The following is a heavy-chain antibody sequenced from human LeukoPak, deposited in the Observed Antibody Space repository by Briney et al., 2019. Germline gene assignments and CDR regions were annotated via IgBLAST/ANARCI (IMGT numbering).Heavy chain of an antibody. V-gene: IGHV3-23*01. J-gene: IGHJ3*02. CDR2: ISGSGDST. Sequence: GGSLRLSCAASGFTFSSYDMNWVRQAPGEGLEWVSAISGSGDSTYYADSVKGRFTISRDNSKNTLYLHMNSLRAEDTAVYYCAKDPNARYCSGGSCSHDAFEIWGQGTMVTVSS. CDR1: GFTFSSYD. CDR3: AKDPNARYCSGGSCSHDAFEI. D-gene: IGHD2-15*01.